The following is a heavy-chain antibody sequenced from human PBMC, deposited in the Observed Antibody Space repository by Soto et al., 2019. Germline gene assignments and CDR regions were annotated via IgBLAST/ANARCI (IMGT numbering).Heavy chain of an antibody. CDR1: GGSISSSSYY. CDR3: ARQHYDFWSGYYTVEYFQH. CDR2: IYYSGST. J-gene: IGHJ1*01. Sequence: SETLSLTCTVSGGSISSSSYYWGWIRQPPGKGLEWIGSIYYSGSTYYNPSLKSRVTISVDTSKNQFSLKLSSVTAADTAVYYCARQHYDFWSGYYTVEYFQHWGQGTLVTSPQ. V-gene: IGHV4-39*01. D-gene: IGHD3-3*01.